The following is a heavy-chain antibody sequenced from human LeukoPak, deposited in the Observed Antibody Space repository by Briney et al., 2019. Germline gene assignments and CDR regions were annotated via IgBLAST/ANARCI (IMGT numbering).Heavy chain of an antibody. CDR3: ARDRGGSYFSY. J-gene: IGHJ4*02. CDR2: IKQDGSET. CDR1: GFTFSSYW. Sequence: GGSLRLSCAASGFTFSSYWMSWVRQAPGKGLEWVANIKQDGSETYYVDSEKGRFTISRDNAKNSLYLQMNSLRAEDTAVYYCARDRGGSYFSYWGQGTLVTVSS. D-gene: IGHD1-26*01. V-gene: IGHV3-7*01.